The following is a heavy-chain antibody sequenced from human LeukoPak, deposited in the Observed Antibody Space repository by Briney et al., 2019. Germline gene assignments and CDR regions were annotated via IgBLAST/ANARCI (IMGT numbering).Heavy chain of an antibody. J-gene: IGHJ6*02. V-gene: IGHV7-4-1*02. CDR3: AREEGGLDV. Sequence: ASVKVSCKPSGYDFSIYTLNWVRQVPGQGPEWMGWMNTNTGKATYAQDFRGRFVFSFDSSVSTAYLEITSLKAAGTAVYYCAREEGGLDVWGQGTTVIVSS. CDR1: GYDFSIYT. CDR2: MNTNTGKA.